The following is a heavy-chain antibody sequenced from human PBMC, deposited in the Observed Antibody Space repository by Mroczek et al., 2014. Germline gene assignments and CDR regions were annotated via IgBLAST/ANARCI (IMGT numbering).Heavy chain of an antibody. CDR1: GFTFSSYA. Sequence: QVQLQQSGGGVVQPGRSLRLSCAASGFTFSSYAMHWVRQAPGKGLEWVAVISYDGSNKYYADSVKGRFTISRDNSKNTLYLQMNSLRAEDTAVYYCARDGQWLAYFDYVGQGTWSTVSS. D-gene: IGHD6-19*01. CDR3: ARDGQWLAYFDY. J-gene: IGHJ4*02. CDR2: ISYDGSNK. V-gene: IGHV3-30-3*01.